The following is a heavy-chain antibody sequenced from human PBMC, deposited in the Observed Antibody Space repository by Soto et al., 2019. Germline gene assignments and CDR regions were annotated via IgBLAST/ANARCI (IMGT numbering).Heavy chain of an antibody. V-gene: IGHV1-58*01. CDR2: IVAGSGKT. J-gene: IGHJ6*02. CDR3: AERAVRGGFYYLYGMDV. CDR1: GFTFTSSS. D-gene: IGHD3-10*01. Sequence: SVKVSCKASGFTFTSSSVQWVRQARGQRLEWIGWIVAGSGKTNYAQKFQERVTITKDMSTSTAYMELSSLRSEDTAVYYCAERAVRGGFYYLYGMDVWVQGTTVTVSS.